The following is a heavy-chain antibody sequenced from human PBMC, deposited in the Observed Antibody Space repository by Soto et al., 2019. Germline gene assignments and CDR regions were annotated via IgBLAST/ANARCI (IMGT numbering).Heavy chain of an antibody. V-gene: IGHV3-23*01. CDR1: GFTFSSYA. CDR3: SLSARYYGMDV. J-gene: IGHJ6*04. Sequence: EVQLLESGGGLVQPGGSLRLSCAASGFTFSSYAMSWVRQAPGKGLEWVSSISTSGGSTYYADSVKGGFTISRDNSNTTLYLQMNSLRPEDTAVCYCSLSARYYGMDVWGIGTTVTVSS. CDR2: ISTSGGST.